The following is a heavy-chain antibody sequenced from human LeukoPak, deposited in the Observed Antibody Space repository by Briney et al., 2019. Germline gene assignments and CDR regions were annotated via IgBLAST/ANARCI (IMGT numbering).Heavy chain of an antibody. CDR1: EFTFSSYG. D-gene: IGHD4-17*01. V-gene: IGHV3-33*06. CDR2: IWYDGSNK. J-gene: IGHJ4*02. Sequence: PGGSLRFSCAASEFTFSSYGMHWVRQAPGKGLEWVAVIWYDGSNKYYADSVKGRFTSSRDNSKNTLYLQMNSLIAEDTAVYYCAKVGDGLAFDYWGQGTLVTVSS. CDR3: AKVGDGLAFDY.